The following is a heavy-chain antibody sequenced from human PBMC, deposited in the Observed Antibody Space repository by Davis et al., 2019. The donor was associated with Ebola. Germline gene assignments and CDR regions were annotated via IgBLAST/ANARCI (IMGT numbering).Heavy chain of an antibody. V-gene: IGHV4-34*01. J-gene: IGHJ6*02. D-gene: IGHD5-12*01. Sequence: SETLSLTCAVYGGSLSGYYWSWIRQPPGKGLEWIGEINHSGSTNYNPSLKSRVTISVDTSKNQFSLKLSSVTAADTAVYYCARGGGYGGYGMDVWGQGTTVTVSS. CDR2: INHSGST. CDR1: GGSLSGYY. CDR3: ARGGGYGGYGMDV.